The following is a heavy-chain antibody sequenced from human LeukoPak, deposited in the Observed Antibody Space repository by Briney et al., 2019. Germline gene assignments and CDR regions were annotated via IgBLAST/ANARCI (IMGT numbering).Heavy chain of an antibody. CDR2: ISSGSSYI. D-gene: IGHD3-9*01. CDR3: ARVARHHFDWLLLTPEEYYYGMDV. CDR1: GFTFSSYS. Sequence: NPGGSLRLSCAASGFTFSSYSMNWVRQAPGKGLEWVSSISSGSSYIYYADSVKGRFTISRDNAKNSLYLQMNSLRAEDTAVYYCARVARHHFDWLLLTPEEYYYGMDVWGQGTTVAVSS. J-gene: IGHJ6*02. V-gene: IGHV3-21*01.